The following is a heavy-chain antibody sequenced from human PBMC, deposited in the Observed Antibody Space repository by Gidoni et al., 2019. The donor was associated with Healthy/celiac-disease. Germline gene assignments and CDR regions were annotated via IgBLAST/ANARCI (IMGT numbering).Heavy chain of an antibody. Sequence: EVQLLESGGGLVQPGGSLRLSCAASGFTFSSYAMSWVRQAPGKGLGWVSAISGSGGSTYYADSVKGRFTISRDNSKNTLYLQMNSLRAEDTAVYYCAKGTSIAVAGTDFDYWGQGTLVTVSS. CDR2: ISGSGGST. J-gene: IGHJ4*02. CDR3: AKGTSIAVAGTDFDY. CDR1: GFTFSSYA. D-gene: IGHD6-19*01. V-gene: IGHV3-23*01.